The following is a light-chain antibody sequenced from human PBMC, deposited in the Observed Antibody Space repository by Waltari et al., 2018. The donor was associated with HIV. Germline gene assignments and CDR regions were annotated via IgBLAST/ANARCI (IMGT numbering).Light chain of an antibody. J-gene: IGLJ2*01. CDR3: SSYAGSDIYVV. Sequence: QSALTQPPSASGSLGQSVTISCSGTSSDVGGYKYASWYQQHPGKAPKLMIYEVSKRPSGVPNRFSGSKSGNTASLTVSGLQAEDEADYYCSSYAGSDIYVVFGGGTKLTVL. CDR2: EVS. CDR1: SSDVGGYKY. V-gene: IGLV2-8*01.